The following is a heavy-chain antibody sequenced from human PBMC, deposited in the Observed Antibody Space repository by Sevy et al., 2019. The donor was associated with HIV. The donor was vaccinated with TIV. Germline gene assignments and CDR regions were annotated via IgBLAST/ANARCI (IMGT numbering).Heavy chain of an antibody. Sequence: VSVKVSCKASGYTFTGYYMHWVRQAPGQGLEWMGWINPNSGGTNYAQKFQGRVTMTRYTSISTAYMELSRLRSDDTAVDYCASVFSYYYDSSGYFLDYWGQGTLVTVSS. V-gene: IGHV1-2*02. CDR1: GYTFTGYY. CDR2: INPNSGGT. D-gene: IGHD3-22*01. CDR3: ASVFSYYYDSSGYFLDY. J-gene: IGHJ4*02.